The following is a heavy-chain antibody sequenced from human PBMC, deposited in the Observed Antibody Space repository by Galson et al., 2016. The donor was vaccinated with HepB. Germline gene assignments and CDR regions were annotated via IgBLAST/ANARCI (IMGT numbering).Heavy chain of an antibody. V-gene: IGHV3-23*01. CDR3: VQGSPAPAV. CDR1: GFTFTTYA. CDR2: ISRSGDST. J-gene: IGHJ6*04. D-gene: IGHD1-26*01. Sequence: SLRLSCAASGFTFTTYAMNWVRQAPGKGLEVASSISRSGDSTDYADSVKGRFTISRDNSKNTLSLQMNSLTADDTAIYYCVQGSPAPAVWGKGTTVTVSS.